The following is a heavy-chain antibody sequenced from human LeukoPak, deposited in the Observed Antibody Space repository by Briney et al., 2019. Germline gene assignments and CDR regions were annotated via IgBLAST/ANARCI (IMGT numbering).Heavy chain of an antibody. J-gene: IGHJ4*02. V-gene: IGHV1-8*02. CDR3: ARGEFLYYYDSSGYYLDDY. D-gene: IGHD3-22*01. Sequence: ASVKVSCKASGYTFTGYYMHWVRQAPGQGLEWMGWINPNSGNTGYAQKFQGRVTMTRNTSISTAYMELSSLRSEDTAVYYCARGEFLYYYDSSGYYLDDYWGQGTLVTVSS. CDR1: GYTFTGYY. CDR2: INPNSGNT.